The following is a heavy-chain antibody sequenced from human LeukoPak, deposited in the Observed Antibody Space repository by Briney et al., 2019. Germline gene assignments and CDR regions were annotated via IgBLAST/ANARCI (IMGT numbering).Heavy chain of an antibody. V-gene: IGHV1-18*01. Sequence: ASVKVSCKASGYTFTSYGISWVRQAPGQGLEWMGWISAYNGNTNYAQKLQGRVTMTTDTSTSTAYMELRSLRSDDTAVYYCARDDFSIAVAGIDYWGQGTLVTVSS. D-gene: IGHD6-19*01. CDR3: ARDDFSIAVAGIDY. CDR1: GYTFTSYG. J-gene: IGHJ4*02. CDR2: ISAYNGNT.